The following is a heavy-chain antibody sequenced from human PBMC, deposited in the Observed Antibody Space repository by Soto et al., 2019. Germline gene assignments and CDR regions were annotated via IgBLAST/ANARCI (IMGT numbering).Heavy chain of an antibody. D-gene: IGHD3-10*01. CDR3: AGSLSTMVPEAE. CDR2: ICYGGST. J-gene: IGHJ4*01. V-gene: IGHV4-39*01. CDR1: GGSISSSSYY. Sequence: QLQLQESGPGLVKPSETLSLTCTVSGGSISSSSYYWGWIRQPPGKGLEWIGCICYGGSTYYNPSFKSRVTISVDTSKNQFSLKLSSVTAADAAVYYCAGSLSTMVPEAEWGHVPLVTV.